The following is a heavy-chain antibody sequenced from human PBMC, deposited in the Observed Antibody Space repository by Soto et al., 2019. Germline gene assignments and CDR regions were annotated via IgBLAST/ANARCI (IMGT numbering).Heavy chain of an antibody. CDR2: IYYTGST. Sequence: QVQLQESGPGLVKPSETLSLTCTVSGGSVSSGSYYWSWIRQPPGKGLEWIGYIYYTGSTNYNPSRKSRVTISVDTSKNQFSLKLSSVTAADTAVYYCARDLSYDYWGQGTLVTVSS. CDR1: GGSVSSGSYY. CDR3: ARDLSYDY. V-gene: IGHV4-61*01. J-gene: IGHJ4*02.